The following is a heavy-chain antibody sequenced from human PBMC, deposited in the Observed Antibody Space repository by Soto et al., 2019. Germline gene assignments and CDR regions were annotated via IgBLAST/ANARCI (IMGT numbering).Heavy chain of an antibody. CDR1: GGLFSSYA. J-gene: IGHJ4*02. Sequence: GASVKVSCKDSGGLFSSYAISWVRQAPGQGLEWMGGIIPVFGTAYYAQKFQGRVTITADESTYTAYMELSSLRSEDTAMYYCARGGSGYVWFNEFWGQGSLVTVSS. V-gene: IGHV1-69*13. CDR2: IIPVFGTA. CDR3: ARGGSGYVWFNEF. D-gene: IGHD3-22*01.